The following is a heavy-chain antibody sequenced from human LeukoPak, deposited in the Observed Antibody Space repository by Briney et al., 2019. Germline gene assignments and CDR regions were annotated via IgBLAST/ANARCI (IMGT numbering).Heavy chain of an antibody. CDR2: ISGGGRST. CDR1: GFTFSNHA. CDR3: AKNVVVKRYIDF. V-gene: IGHV3-23*01. Sequence: GGSLRHSCAASGFTFSNHAMSWVRQAPGKGLQWVAVISGGGRSTEYADFVKGRFTISRDNSKNTLSLQMNSLTVEDTAIYFCAKNVVVKRYIDFWGQGTLVTVSS. J-gene: IGHJ4*02. D-gene: IGHD2-15*01.